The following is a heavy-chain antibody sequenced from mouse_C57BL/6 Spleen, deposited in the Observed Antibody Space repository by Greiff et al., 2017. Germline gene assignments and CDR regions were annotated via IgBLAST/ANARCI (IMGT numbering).Heavy chain of an antibody. CDR3: ARWGFTTVAWYFDV. J-gene: IGHJ1*03. V-gene: IGHV1-22*01. CDR2: INPNNGGT. Sequence: EVQLQQSGPELVKPGASVKMSCKASGYTFTDYNMPWVKQSHGKSLEWIGYINPNNGGTSYNQKFKGKATLTVNKSSSTAYMELRSLTSEDSAVYYCARWGFTTVAWYFDVWGTGTTVTVSS. CDR1: GYTFTDYN. D-gene: IGHD1-1*01.